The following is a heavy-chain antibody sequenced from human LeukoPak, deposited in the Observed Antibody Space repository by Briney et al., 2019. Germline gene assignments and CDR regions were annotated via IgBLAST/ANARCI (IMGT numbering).Heavy chain of an antibody. D-gene: IGHD3-22*01. Sequence: SETLSLTCTVSSGSISTYYWSWIRQPPGKGLEWIGEINHSGSTNYNPSLKSRVTMSVDTSKNQFSLKLSSVTAADTAVYYCAREAYYYDSSGQNTLGYWGQGTLVTVSS. CDR1: SGSISTYY. CDR2: INHSGST. CDR3: AREAYYYDSSGQNTLGY. V-gene: IGHV4-34*01. J-gene: IGHJ4*02.